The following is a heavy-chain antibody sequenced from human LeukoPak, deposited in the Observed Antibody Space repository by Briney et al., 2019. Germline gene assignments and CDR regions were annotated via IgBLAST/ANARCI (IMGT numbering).Heavy chain of an antibody. D-gene: IGHD6-13*01. J-gene: IGHJ4*02. V-gene: IGHV3-23*01. Sequence: PGGSLRLSCAASGFTFSTYGMSWVRQAPGKGLEWVSTFGTIGNTYYADSVKGRFTIPRDNSKNTLNLQMNSLRADDSAVYYCAKRAKTTAGSLYYFDYWGQGTLVTVSS. CDR2: FGTIGNT. CDR1: GFTFSTYG. CDR3: AKRAKTTAGSLYYFDY.